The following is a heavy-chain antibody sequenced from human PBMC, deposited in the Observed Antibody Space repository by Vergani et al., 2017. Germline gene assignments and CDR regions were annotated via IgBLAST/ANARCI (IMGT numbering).Heavy chain of an antibody. Sequence: QVQLVQSGAEVKKPGASVKVSCKASGYTFTSYAMHWVRQAPGQRLEWMGWINAGNGNTKYSQKFQGRVTLTRDTSASPAYMELSSLRSEDTAVYYCAREWFYDYVWGSYRLRGGYYFDYWGQGTLVTVSS. CDR1: GYTFTSYA. CDR2: INAGNGNT. D-gene: IGHD3-16*02. V-gene: IGHV1-3*01. J-gene: IGHJ4*02. CDR3: AREWFYDYVWGSYRLRGGYYFDY.